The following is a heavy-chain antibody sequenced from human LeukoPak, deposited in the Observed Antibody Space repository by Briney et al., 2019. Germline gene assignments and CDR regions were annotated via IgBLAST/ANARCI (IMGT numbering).Heavy chain of an antibody. J-gene: IGHJ4*02. CDR3: ARDPYSGLFDY. Sequence: GSLRLSCAASGFTFSSYSMNWVRQAPGKGLEWVSSISSSTSHIHYADSVKGRFTISRDNAKNSLYLQMNSLRAEDTAVYYCARDPYSGLFDYWGQGTLVTVSS. CDR2: ISSSTSHI. D-gene: IGHD4-11*01. V-gene: IGHV3-21*01. CDR1: GFTFSSYS.